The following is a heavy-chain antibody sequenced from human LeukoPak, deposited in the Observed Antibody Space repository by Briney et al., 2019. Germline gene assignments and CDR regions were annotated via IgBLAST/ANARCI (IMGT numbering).Heavy chain of an antibody. CDR3: AKDAVGATAYYFDY. CDR2: ISYDGSNK. J-gene: IGHJ4*02. D-gene: IGHD1-26*01. Sequence: GGSLRLSCAASNFTFSNYAIHWVRQAPGKGLEWVAVISYDGSNKFYASSVKGRFTISRDNSKNTVYLQMSSLGAEDTAVYYCAKDAVGATAYYFDYWGQGTLVTVSS. V-gene: IGHV3-30-3*01. CDR1: NFTFSNYA.